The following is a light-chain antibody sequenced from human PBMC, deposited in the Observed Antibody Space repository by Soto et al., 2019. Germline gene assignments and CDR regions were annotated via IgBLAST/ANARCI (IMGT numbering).Light chain of an antibody. J-gene: IGKJ2*01. V-gene: IGKV4-1*01. CDR2: WAS. CDR1: QSVLYSSNNKNY. CDR3: QQHYSAPRT. Sequence: DIVMTQSPDSLAVSLGERATINCKSSQSVLYSSNNKNYLAWYQQKPGQPPKLLIYWASTRESGVPDRFSGRGSGTDFTLTISSLQAEDVAVYYCQQHYSAPRTFGQGTKLEIK.